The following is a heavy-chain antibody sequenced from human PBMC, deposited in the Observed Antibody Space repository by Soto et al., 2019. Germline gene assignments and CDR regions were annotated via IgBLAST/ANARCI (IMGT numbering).Heavy chain of an antibody. CDR3: ARRKDSSAPFYYYSCMDV. CDR1: GGSFSGYY. V-gene: IGHV4-34*01. Sequence: SETLSLTCAVYGGSFSGYYWSWIRQPPGKGLEWIGEINHSGSTNYNPSLKSRVTISVDTSKNQFSLKLSSVTAADTAVYYCARRKDSSAPFYYYSCMDVWGKGTTVTVSS. J-gene: IGHJ6*03. CDR2: INHSGST. D-gene: IGHD6-25*01.